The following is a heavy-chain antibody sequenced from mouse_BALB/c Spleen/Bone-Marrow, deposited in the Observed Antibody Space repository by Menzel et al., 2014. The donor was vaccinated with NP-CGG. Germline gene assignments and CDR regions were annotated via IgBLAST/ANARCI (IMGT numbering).Heavy chain of an antibody. V-gene: IGHV1-5*01. J-gene: IGHJ3*01. CDR2: IYPGNSDT. CDR3: ARVYYYGSAWFAY. CDR1: GYTFTSYW. D-gene: IGHD1-1*01. Sequence: EVQVVESGTVLARPGASVKMSCKASGYTFTSYWMHWVKQRPVQGLEWNGAIYPGNSDTSYNQKFKGKAKLTAVTSTSTAYNELGNLTNEDSAVYYCARVYYYGSAWFAYWGQGTLVTVSA.